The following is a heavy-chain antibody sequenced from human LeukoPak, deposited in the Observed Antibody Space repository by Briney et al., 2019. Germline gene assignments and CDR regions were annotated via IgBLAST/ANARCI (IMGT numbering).Heavy chain of an antibody. CDR1: GYTFTSYG. Sequence: ASVKVSCKASGYTFTSYGISWVRQAPGQGLEWMGWISAYNGNTNYAQKLKGRVTMTTDTSTSTAYMELRSLRSDDTAVYYCARATYYYDSSGYPLDYWGQGTLVTVSS. J-gene: IGHJ4*02. V-gene: IGHV1-18*01. CDR2: ISAYNGNT. D-gene: IGHD3-22*01. CDR3: ARATYYYDSSGYPLDY.